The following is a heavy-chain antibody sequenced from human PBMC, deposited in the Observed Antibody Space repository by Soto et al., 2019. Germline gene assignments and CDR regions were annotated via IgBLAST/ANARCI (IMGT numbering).Heavy chain of an antibody. Sequence: SETLSLTCAVYGGSFSGYYWSWIRQPPGKGLEWIGEINHSGSTNYNPSLKSRLTISVDTSKNQFSLKLSSVTAADTAVYYGARGDLWGGSYWYFDLWGRGTLVTVSS. CDR3: ARGDLWGGSYWYFDL. V-gene: IGHV4-34*01. J-gene: IGHJ2*01. D-gene: IGHD3-3*01. CDR1: GGSFSGYY. CDR2: INHSGST.